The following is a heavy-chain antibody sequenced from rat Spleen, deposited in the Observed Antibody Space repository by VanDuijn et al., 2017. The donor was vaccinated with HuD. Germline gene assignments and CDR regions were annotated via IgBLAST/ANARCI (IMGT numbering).Heavy chain of an antibody. J-gene: IGHJ3*01. CDR3: ATGPRILRLDWFAY. Sequence: EVQLVESGGDLVQPGRSVKLSCAASGFTFSSFPMAWVRQSPKKGLEWVATIIYDGSRTFYRDSVKGRCTISRDNAKSTLYLQMDSLRSEDTATYYGATGPRILRLDWFAYWGQGTLVTVSS. V-gene: IGHV5-46*01. D-gene: IGHD1-6*01. CDR1: GFTFSSFP. CDR2: IIYDGSRT.